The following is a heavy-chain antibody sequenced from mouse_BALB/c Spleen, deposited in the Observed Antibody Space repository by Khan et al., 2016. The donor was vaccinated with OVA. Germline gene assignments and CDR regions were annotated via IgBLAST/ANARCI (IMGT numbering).Heavy chain of an antibody. CDR2: IWSDGST. D-gene: IGHD2-10*01. CDR3: ARQPYYHYNIMDY. J-gene: IGHJ4*01. V-gene: IGHV2-6-1*01. Sequence: QVQLKESGPGLVAPSQSLSITCTISGFSLTNYGVHWVRQPPGKGLEWLVVIWSDGSTTYNSALKSRLTISKDKSKSQVFLKMNSLQTDDTDVYFCARQPYYHYNIMDYWGQGTSVTVSS. CDR1: GFSLTNYG.